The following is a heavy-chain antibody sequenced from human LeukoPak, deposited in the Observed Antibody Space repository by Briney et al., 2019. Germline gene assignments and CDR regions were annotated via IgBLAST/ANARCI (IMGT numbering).Heavy chain of an antibody. D-gene: IGHD1-26*01. J-gene: IGHJ3*02. V-gene: IGHV5-51*01. Sequence: GESLKISCKGSGYSFTSYWIGWVRQMPGKGLEWMGIIYPGDSDTRYSPSFQGQVTISADKSISTAYLQWSSLKASDTAMYYCATRGIVGATYGAFDIWGQGTMVTVSS. CDR1: GYSFTSYW. CDR3: ATRGIVGATYGAFDI. CDR2: IYPGDSDT.